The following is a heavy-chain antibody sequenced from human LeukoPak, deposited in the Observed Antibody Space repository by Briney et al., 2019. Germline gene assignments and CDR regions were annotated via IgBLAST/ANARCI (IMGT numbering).Heavy chain of an antibody. Sequence: GESLKISCKGSGYSFTSYWIGWVRQMPGKGLEWMGIICPGDSDTRYSPSFQGQVTISADKSISTAYLQWSSLKASDTAMYYCARHPTTVTTAYYYGMDVWGQGTTVTVSS. CDR2: ICPGDSDT. J-gene: IGHJ6*02. CDR3: ARHPTTVTTAYYYGMDV. V-gene: IGHV5-51*01. CDR1: GYSFTSYW. D-gene: IGHD4-17*01.